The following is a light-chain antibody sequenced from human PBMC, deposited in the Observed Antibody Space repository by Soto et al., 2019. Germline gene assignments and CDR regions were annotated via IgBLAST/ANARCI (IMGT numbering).Light chain of an antibody. CDR3: QQYGRSPFT. CDR1: QSVSSNN. CDR2: GAS. Sequence: EIVLTQSPGTPSLSPGERATLSCRASQSVSSNNLAWYQQRPGQAPRVVIYGASTRATGIPERFSDSGSGTDFTLTISRLEPEDFAVYYCQQYGRSPFTFGPGTKVDIK. J-gene: IGKJ3*01. V-gene: IGKV3-20*01.